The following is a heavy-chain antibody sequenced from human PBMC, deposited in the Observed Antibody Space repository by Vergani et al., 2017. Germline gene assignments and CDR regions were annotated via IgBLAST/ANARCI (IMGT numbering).Heavy chain of an antibody. CDR1: GGTFSSYT. Sequence: QVQLVQSGAEVKKPGSSVKVSCKASGGTFSSYTISWVRQAPGQGLEWMGRIIPILGIANYEQKFQGRVTITADKSTSTAYMELSSLRSEDTAVYYCATAGYSSSWYDSAFDIWGQGTMVTVSS. CDR2: IIPILGIA. D-gene: IGHD6-13*01. V-gene: IGHV1-69*02. J-gene: IGHJ3*02. CDR3: ATAGYSSSWYDSAFDI.